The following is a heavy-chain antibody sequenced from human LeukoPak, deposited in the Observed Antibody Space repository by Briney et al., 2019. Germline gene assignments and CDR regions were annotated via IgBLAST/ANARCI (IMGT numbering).Heavy chain of an antibody. V-gene: IGHV4-34*01. CDR3: ARVFSYPLRAPFDP. CDR2: INHSGST. D-gene: IGHD3-3*01. Sequence: SETLSLTCAVYGGSFSGYYWSWIRQPPGKGLEWIGEINHSGSTNYNPSLKSRVAISVDTSKNQFSLKLSSVTAADTAVYYCARVFSYPLRAPFDPWGQGTLVTVSS. CDR1: GGSFSGYY. J-gene: IGHJ5*02.